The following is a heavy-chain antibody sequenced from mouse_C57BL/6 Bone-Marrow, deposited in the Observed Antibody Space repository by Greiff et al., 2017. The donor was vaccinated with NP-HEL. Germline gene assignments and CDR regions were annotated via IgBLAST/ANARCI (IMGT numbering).Heavy chain of an antibody. CDR3: ARTVVGFDY. CDR2: IDPSASYT. J-gene: IGHJ2*01. Sequence: QVQLQQPGAELVMPGASVKLSCKASGYTFTSYWMHWVKQRPGPGLAWIGEIDPSASYTNYNQKFKGKSTLTVDKSSSTAYMQLSSLTSEDSAVYYCARTVVGFDYWGQGTTLTVSS. V-gene: IGHV1-69*01. CDR1: GYTFTSYW. D-gene: IGHD1-1*01.